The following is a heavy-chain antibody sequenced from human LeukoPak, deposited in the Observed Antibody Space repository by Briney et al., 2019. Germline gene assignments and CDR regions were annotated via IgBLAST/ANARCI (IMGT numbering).Heavy chain of an antibody. D-gene: IGHD5-18*01. V-gene: IGHV4-59*01. CDR2: IYYSGST. Sequence: SETLSLTCTVSGGSISSIFWSWIRQPPGKGLEWIGYIYYSGSTNYNPSLKSRVTISVDTSKNQFSLKLSSVTAADTAVYYCARSIDSYGIDPFDYWGQGTLVTVSS. CDR1: GGSISSIF. J-gene: IGHJ4*02. CDR3: ARSIDSYGIDPFDY.